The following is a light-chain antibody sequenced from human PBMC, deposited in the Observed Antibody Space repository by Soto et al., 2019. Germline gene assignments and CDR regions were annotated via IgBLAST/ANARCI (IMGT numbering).Light chain of an antibody. Sequence: QSALTQPASVSGSPGQSITISCSGTRSDIGSYNYVAWYQQFPGKTPKILIYGVSNRPSGVSSRFSGSKSGNTASLTISGLQAEDEADYYCGSWDSSLSAYVFGTGTKLTVL. V-gene: IGLV2-14*01. CDR3: GSWDSSLSAYV. CDR2: GVS. CDR1: RSDIGSYNY. J-gene: IGLJ1*01.